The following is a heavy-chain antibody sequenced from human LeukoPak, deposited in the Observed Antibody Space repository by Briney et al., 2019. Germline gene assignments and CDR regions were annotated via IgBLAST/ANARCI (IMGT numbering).Heavy chain of an antibody. CDR3: ARGLGYCSGGSCFSLDY. J-gene: IGHJ4*02. CDR2: INHSGST. CDR1: GGSFSGYY. Sequence: SETLSLTCAVYGGSFSGYYWSWIRQPPGKGLEWIGEINHSGSTNYNPSLKSRVTISVDTSKNQFSLKLSSVTAADTAVYYCARGLGYCSGGSCFSLDYWGQGTLVTVSS. V-gene: IGHV4-34*01. D-gene: IGHD2-15*01.